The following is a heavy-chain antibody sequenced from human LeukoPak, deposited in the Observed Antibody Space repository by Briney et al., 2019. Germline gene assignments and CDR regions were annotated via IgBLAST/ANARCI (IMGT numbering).Heavy chain of an antibody. CDR3: AREGYDMFDY. CDR1: GFTFSNYW. CDR2: VKEDGSMK. V-gene: IGHV3-7*01. Sequence: PGGSLRLSCAASGFTFSNYWMSWVRQAPGQGLEWVANVKEDGSMKYYVDSVKGRFTISRDNAKNSLYLQMNSLRAEDTAVYYCAREGYDMFDYWGQGTLVTVSS. J-gene: IGHJ4*02. D-gene: IGHD5-12*01.